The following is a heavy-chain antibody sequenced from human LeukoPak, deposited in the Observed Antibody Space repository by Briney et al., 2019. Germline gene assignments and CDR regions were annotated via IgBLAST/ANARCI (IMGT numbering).Heavy chain of an antibody. V-gene: IGHV4-39*07. Sequence: SETLSLTCTVSGGSISSSSYYWGWIRQPPGKGLEWIGSIYYSGSTYYNPSLKSRVTISVDTSKNQFSLKLSSVTAADTAVYYCAIVCSSTSCYRDYWGQGTLVTVSS. CDR1: GGSISSSSYY. CDR2: IYYSGST. D-gene: IGHD2-2*01. CDR3: AIVCSSTSCYRDY. J-gene: IGHJ4*02.